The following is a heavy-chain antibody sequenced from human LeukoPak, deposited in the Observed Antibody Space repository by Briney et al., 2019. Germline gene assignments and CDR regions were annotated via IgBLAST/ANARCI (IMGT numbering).Heavy chain of an antibody. J-gene: IGHJ4*02. V-gene: IGHV4-59*01. D-gene: IGHD7-27*01. CDR2: IYYSGST. Sequence: SETLSLTCTVSGGSISSYYWSWIRQPPGKGLEWIGYIYYSGSTNYNPSLKSRVTISVDTSKNQFSLKLSSVTAADPAVYYCASLTGDSDYWGQGPLVTVS. CDR3: ASLTGDSDY. CDR1: GGSISSYY.